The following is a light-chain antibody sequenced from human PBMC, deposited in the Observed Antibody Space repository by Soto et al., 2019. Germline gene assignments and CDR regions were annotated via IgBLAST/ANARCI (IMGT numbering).Light chain of an antibody. V-gene: IGKV1-5*03. CDR3: QQYDDYWT. CDR2: RAT. Sequence: DIQMTQSPSTLSASVGDRVTITCRASQSISTWLAWYQQKPGKAPKLLIYRATSLESGVPSRFSGSGSGTDFALTISRLQPDDSASYFCQQYDDYWTFGQGTKVEIK. CDR1: QSISTW. J-gene: IGKJ1*01.